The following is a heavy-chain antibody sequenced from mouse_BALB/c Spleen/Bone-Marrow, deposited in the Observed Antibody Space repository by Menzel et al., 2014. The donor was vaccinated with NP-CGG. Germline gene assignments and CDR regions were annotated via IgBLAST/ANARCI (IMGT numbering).Heavy chain of an antibody. CDR3: ARGGNWDDFDV. CDR2: ISSGSTPI. V-gene: IGHV5-17*02. Sequence: EVKLVESGGGLVQPGGSRKLSCAASGFTFSSFGMHWVRQAPERGLEWVAYISSGSTPIFYSDTVRGRFTISRDNPKNTLFLQMTSLTSEDTAMYYCARGGNWDDFDVWGAGTTVTVSS. D-gene: IGHD4-1*01. J-gene: IGHJ1*01. CDR1: GFTFSSFG.